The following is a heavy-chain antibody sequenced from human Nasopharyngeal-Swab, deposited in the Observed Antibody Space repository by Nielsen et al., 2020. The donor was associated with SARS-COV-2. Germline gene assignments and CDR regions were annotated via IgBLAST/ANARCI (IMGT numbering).Heavy chain of an antibody. J-gene: IGHJ6*03. CDR2: IYYSGST. Sequence: WIPQPPGKGLEWTGYIYYSGSTYYNPSLKSRVTISVDTSKNQFSLKLSSVTAADTAVYYCARVSRYYYMDVWGKGTTVTVSS. CDR3: ARVSRYYYMDV. V-gene: IGHV4-31*02.